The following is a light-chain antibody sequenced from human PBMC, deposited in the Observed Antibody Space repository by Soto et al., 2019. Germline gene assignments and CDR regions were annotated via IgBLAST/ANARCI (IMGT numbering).Light chain of an antibody. J-gene: IGLJ7*01. V-gene: IGLV1-44*01. CDR1: RSNIGTNP. CDR2: TDS. CDR3: AVWDDSLSVAV. Sequence: QSVLTQPPSASGTHGQRVTISCSGRRSNIGTNPVNWYQHIPGTAPRLLIHTDSHRPSGVPDRFSGSKSGTSASLAISGLQSEDEADYYCAVWDDSLSVAVFGGGTQLTVL.